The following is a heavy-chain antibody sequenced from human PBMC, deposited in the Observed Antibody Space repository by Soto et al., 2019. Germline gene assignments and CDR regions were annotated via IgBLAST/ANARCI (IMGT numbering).Heavy chain of an antibody. CDR1: GGSISSSNW. CDR3: ARVRGSNYVGMDV. CDR2: IYHSGST. Sequence: QVQLQESGPGLVKPSGTLSLTCAVSGGSISSSNWWSWVRQPPGKGLEWIGEIYHSGSTNYNPSLKRRVTLSVDTPKSQISLQRTSVTAADTAVYYCARVRGSNYVGMDVWGQGTTVTVSS. J-gene: IGHJ6*02. D-gene: IGHD1-26*01. V-gene: IGHV4-4*02.